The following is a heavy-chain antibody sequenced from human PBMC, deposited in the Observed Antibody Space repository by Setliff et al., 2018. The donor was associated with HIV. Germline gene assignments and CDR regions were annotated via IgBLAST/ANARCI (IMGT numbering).Heavy chain of an antibody. CDR2: ISHTENT. CDR3: ARGSSFGWDNHYFDY. V-gene: IGHV4-34*01. D-gene: IGHD3-16*01. Sequence: SETLSLTCAVYGESFKGYYWNWIRQSPGKGLQWIGEISHTENTNFHWSLKSRITMSVDTSKNQFSLTLTSLTTADTGLYFCARGSSFGWDNHYFDYWSQGTLVTVS. CDR1: GESFKGYY. J-gene: IGHJ4*02.